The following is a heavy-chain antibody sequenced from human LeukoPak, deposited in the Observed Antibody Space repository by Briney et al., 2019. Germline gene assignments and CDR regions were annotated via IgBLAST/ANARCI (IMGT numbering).Heavy chain of an antibody. Sequence: GGSLRLSCAASGFTSSNAWMNWVRQAPGKGLEWVGRIKSETDGGTTDYAAPAKGRFTISRDDSKNTLYLQMNSLKTEDTAVYYCTTDPRYSSSWYLDAFDIWGQGTMVTVSS. V-gene: IGHV3-15*07. D-gene: IGHD6-13*01. CDR2: IKSETDGGTT. J-gene: IGHJ3*02. CDR3: TTDPRYSSSWYLDAFDI. CDR1: GFTSSNAW.